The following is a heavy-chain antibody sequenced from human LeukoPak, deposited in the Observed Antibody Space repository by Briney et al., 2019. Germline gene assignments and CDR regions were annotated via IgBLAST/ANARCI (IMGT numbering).Heavy chain of an antibody. CDR1: GYTLTELS. CDR2: FDPEDGET. D-gene: IGHD2/OR15-2a*01. V-gene: IGHV1-24*01. Sequence: GASVKVSCKVSGYTLTELSMHWVRQAPGKGPEWMGGFDPEDGETIYARKFQGRVTMTEDTSTDTAYMELSSLRSEDMAVYYCATAPVHSTTSSGQFDYWGQGTLVTVSS. J-gene: IGHJ4*02. CDR3: ATAPVHSTTSSGQFDY.